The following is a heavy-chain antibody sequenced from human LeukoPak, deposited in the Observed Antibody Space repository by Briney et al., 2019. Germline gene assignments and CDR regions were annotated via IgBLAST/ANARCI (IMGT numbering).Heavy chain of an antibody. CDR1: GYTLTDYY. D-gene: IGHD6-13*01. Sequence: ASVKVSCKASGYTLTDYYIHWVRQAPGQGLEWMGWINPKSGGTNYAQKFQGRVTLTRDTSISTAYVELSSLQFDDTAIYYCVRDLDSSNCLWGQGTLVTVSS. J-gene: IGHJ4*02. V-gene: IGHV1-2*02. CDR2: INPKSGGT. CDR3: VRDLDSSNCL.